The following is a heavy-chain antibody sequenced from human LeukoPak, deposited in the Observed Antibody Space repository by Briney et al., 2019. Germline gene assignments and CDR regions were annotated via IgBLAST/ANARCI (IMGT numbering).Heavy chain of an antibody. D-gene: IGHD3-9*01. V-gene: IGHV4-39*07. J-gene: IGHJ4*02. CDR1: GGSISSSNYY. Sequence: SETLSLTCTVSGGSISSSNYYWGWIRQPPGKGLEWIGSVSYSGSTYYNPSLKSRVTLSGDTSKNQLSLKLSSVTAADTAVYYCARATAYYDLLTGYYPHFDYWGQGTLVTVSS. CDR3: ARATAYYDLLTGYYPHFDY. CDR2: VSYSGST.